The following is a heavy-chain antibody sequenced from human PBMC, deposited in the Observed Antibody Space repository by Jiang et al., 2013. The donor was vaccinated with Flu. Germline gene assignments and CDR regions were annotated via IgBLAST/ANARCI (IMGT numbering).Heavy chain of an antibody. J-gene: IGHJ6*02. CDR3: ARDSGVVRYYLGMDV. Sequence: LVESGGGVVQPGRSLRLSCAASGFSFSSYGMHWVRQAPGKGLEWVAVIWYDGSNEKYEDSVKGRFTISRDNSRNTVYLQMNSLRVEDAAVYFCARDSGVVRYYLGMDVWGQGTTVIVSS. CDR1: GFSFSSYG. D-gene: IGHD3-16*01. CDR2: IWYDGSNE. V-gene: IGHV3-33*01.